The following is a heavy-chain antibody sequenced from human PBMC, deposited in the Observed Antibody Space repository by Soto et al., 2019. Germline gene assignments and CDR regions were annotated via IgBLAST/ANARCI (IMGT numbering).Heavy chain of an antibody. J-gene: IGHJ4*02. CDR3: AQGSVMATSYFDY. CDR2: FSGDGGRT. Sequence: EVQLLESGGGLVQPGGSLRLSCAASGFILSSYAMSWVRQAPGKGLEWVSGFSGDGGRTFYADSVKGRFTISRDDYTTTMYLKTNRLRAEHTALYYCAQGSVMATSYFDYLGKGTLVNVSS. CDR1: GFILSSYA. D-gene: IGHD2-8*01. V-gene: IGHV3-23*01.